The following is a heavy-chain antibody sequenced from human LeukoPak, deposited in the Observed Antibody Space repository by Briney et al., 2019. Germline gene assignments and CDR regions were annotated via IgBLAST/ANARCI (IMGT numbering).Heavy chain of an antibody. J-gene: IGHJ4*02. D-gene: IGHD5-18*01. CDR3: ARDLVDTVMSHLVLFDY. V-gene: IGHV4-61*02. CDR1: GGSIRSGSYY. Sequence: SQTLSLTCTVSGGSIRSGSYYWSWIRQSAGKGLEWIGRIYISGSTKYNPSLKSRVTISVDASKNQFSLKLSSVTAADTAVYYCARDLVDTVMSHLVLFDYWGQGTLVTVSS. CDR2: IYISGST.